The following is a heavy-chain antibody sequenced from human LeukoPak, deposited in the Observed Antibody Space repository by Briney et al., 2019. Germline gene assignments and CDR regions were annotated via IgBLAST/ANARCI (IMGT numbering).Heavy chain of an antibody. J-gene: IGHJ4*02. V-gene: IGHV5-51*01. Sequence: GESLQISCKGSGYSFNSYWIGWVRQMPGKGLKWMGIIYPGDSDARYSPSFQGQVTISADKSNSTAYLQWSSLKASDTAMYYCARRRDLYSGSYYPFDYWGQGTLVTVSS. CDR2: IYPGDSDA. CDR1: GYSFNSYW. CDR3: ARRRDLYSGSYYPFDY. D-gene: IGHD1-26*01.